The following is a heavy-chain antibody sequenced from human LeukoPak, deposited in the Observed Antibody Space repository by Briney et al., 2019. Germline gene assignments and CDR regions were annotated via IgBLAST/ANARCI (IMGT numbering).Heavy chain of an antibody. J-gene: IGHJ4*02. CDR1: GGSISSSSYY. V-gene: IGHV4-39*01. CDR3: AGSAPGYSSGWYYY. CDR2: IYYSGST. D-gene: IGHD6-19*01. Sequence: SETLSLTCTVSGGSISSSSYYWGWIRQPPGKGLEWIGSIYYSGSTYYNPSLKSRVTISVDTSKNQFSLKLSSVTAADTAVYYCAGSAPGYSSGWYYYWGQGTLVTVSS.